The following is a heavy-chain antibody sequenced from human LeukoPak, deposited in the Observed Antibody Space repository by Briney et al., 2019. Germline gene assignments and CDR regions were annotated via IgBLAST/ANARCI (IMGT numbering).Heavy chain of an antibody. CDR3: VNLPGGGQ. CDR1: GLTVSSSH. D-gene: IGHD7-27*01. V-gene: IGHV3-66*02. CDR2: IKSGSNT. Sequence: GGSLRLSCAASGLTVSSSHMTWIRQAPRKGLGWVSIIKSGSNTDYADSVKGRFAISRDNSKNTVYLQMNSLRIEDTAAYYCVNLPGGGQWGQGTLVTVSS. J-gene: IGHJ4*02.